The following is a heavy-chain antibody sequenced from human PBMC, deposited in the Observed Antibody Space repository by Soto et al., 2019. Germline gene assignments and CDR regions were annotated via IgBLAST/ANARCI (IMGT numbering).Heavy chain of an antibody. CDR2: ISGGAGDT. V-gene: IGHV3-23*01. D-gene: IGHD3-10*01. CDR1: GFAFSDYA. Sequence: GGSLRLSXAASGFAFSDYAMNWVRQAPGKGLEWVSAISGGAGDTYYADSVKGRFTISRDNSKDTLYLQMKSLRAEDTAIYYCAKSSRITLVRGVTDYWGQGTLVTVSS. CDR3: AKSSRITLVRGVTDY. J-gene: IGHJ4*02.